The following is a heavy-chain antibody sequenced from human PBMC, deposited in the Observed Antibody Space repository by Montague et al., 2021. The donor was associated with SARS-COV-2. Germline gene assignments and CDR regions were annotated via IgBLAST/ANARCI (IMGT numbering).Heavy chain of an antibody. D-gene: IGHD3-22*01. CDR3: AKGGSGYPHYFDY. V-gene: IGHV3-23*01. Sequence: SLRLSCAASGFSFSTYSMNWFRQAPGKGLEWVSAISSDSVGSTNYADSVRGRFTISRDNSKNTLYVQMNSLRAEDTAVYYCAKGGSGYPHYFDYWGQGTLVTVSS. J-gene: IGHJ4*02. CDR1: GFSFSTYS. CDR2: ISSDSVGST.